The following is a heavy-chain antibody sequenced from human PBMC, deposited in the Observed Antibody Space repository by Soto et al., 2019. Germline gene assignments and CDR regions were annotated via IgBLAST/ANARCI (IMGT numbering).Heavy chain of an antibody. V-gene: IGHV4-39*07. CDR1: GGSISSSSYY. J-gene: IGHJ4*02. CDR2: IYYSGST. D-gene: IGHD5-12*01. CDR3: AAGGGLPRYY. Sequence: PSETLSLTCTVSGGSISSSSYYWGWIRQPPGKGLEWIGSIYYSGSTYYNPSLKSRVTISIDRSKNQFSLKLSSVTAADTAVYYCAAGGGLPRYYWGQGTLVTAPQ.